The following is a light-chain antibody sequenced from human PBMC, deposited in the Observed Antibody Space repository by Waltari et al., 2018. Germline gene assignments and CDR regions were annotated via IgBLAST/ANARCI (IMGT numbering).Light chain of an antibody. CDR2: AGS. J-gene: IGKJ1*01. CDR3: QQYGNSPT. V-gene: IGKV3-20*01. CDR1: QSVTSSY. Sequence: EIVLTQSPGTLSLSPGDRATLSCRASQSVTSSYLAWYQQKPGQAPRLLISAGSSRATGIPDRFSGSGFGTAFTLTISRLEPEDFAVYYCQQYGNSPTFGQGTKVDIK.